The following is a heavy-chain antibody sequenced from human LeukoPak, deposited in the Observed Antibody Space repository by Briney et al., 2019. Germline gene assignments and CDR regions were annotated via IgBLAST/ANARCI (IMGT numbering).Heavy chain of an antibody. CDR2: IKQDGSEK. V-gene: IGHV3-7*01. J-gene: IGHJ6*03. D-gene: IGHD4-11*01. Sequence: GGSLRLSCAASGFTFSSYWMSWVRQAPGKGLEWVANIKQDGSEKYYVDSVKGRFTISRDNAKNSLYLQMNSLRAEDTAVYYCAKDFYSKNYYYYMDVWGKGTTVTVSS. CDR3: AKDFYSKNYYYYMDV. CDR1: GFTFSSYW.